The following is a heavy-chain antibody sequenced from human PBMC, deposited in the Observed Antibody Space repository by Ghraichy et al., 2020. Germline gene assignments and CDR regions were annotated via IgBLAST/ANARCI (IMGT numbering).Heavy chain of an antibody. CDR1: EFTFSTYW. D-gene: IGHD6-13*01. CDR2: INTDGSST. Sequence: GGSLRLSCAASEFTFSTYWMHWVRQAPGKGLVWVSRINTDGSSTTYADSVKGRFTISRDNAKNTLYMQVNRLRAEDTAVYYCARELIAAGGAIDYWGQGTLVTVSS. CDR3: ARELIAAGGAIDY. V-gene: IGHV3-74*01. J-gene: IGHJ4*02.